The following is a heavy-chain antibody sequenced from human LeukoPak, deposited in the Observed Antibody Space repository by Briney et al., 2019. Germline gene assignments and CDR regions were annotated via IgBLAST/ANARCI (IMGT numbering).Heavy chain of an antibody. CDR1: GYTFTSYA. CDR2: INAGDGNT. J-gene: IGHJ4*02. V-gene: IGHV1-3*01. D-gene: IGHD1-1*01. Sequence: ASVKASCKASGYTFTSYAMHWVRQAPGQSLEWMGWINAGDGNTKYSQKFQGRVTITRDTSASTACMELSSLRSEDTAVYYCARERPRNWNGPGYYFDYWGQGTLVTVSS. CDR3: ARERPRNWNGPGYYFDY.